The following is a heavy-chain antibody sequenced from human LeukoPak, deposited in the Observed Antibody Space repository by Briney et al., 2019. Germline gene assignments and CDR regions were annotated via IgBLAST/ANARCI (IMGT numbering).Heavy chain of an antibody. D-gene: IGHD2-2*01. V-gene: IGHV4-59*01. CDR1: GGSISSYY. J-gene: IGHJ1*01. CDR2: IYYSGST. CDR3: ATCSSTSCYGTAEYFQH. Sequence: PSETLSLTCTVSGGSISSYYWSWIRQPPGKGLEWIGYIYYSGSTNYNPSLKSRVTISVDTSKNQFSLKLSSVTAADTAVYYCATCSSTSCYGTAEYFQHWGQGTLVTVSS.